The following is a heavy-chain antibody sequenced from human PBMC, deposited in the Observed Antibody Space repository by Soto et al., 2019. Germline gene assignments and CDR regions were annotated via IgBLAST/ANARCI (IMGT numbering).Heavy chain of an antibody. V-gene: IGHV3-23*01. D-gene: IGHD3-10*01. CDR2: ISGSGGST. J-gene: IGHJ4*02. Sequence: GGSVRLSXAASGFTFSSYAMSWVRQAPGKGLEWVSAISGSGGSTYYADSVKGRFTISRDNSKNTLYLQMNSLRAEDTAVYYCATGRVRGGNWGQGTLVTVSS. CDR3: ATGRVRGGN. CDR1: GFTFSSYA.